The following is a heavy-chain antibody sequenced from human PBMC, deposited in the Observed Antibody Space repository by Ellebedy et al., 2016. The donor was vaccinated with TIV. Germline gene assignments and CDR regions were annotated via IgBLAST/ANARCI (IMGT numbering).Heavy chain of an antibody. CDR2: IGASGTEK. CDR3: ARDTAMNY. CDR1: GFTFSSHV. D-gene: IGHD5-18*01. V-gene: IGHV3-21*01. Sequence: GESLKISCVASGFTFSSHVMNWVRQAPGKGLEWVSFIGASGTEKYYADSVKGRFTISRDNAKNSLYLQMDSLRADDTAVFYCARDTAMNYWGLGTLVTVSS. J-gene: IGHJ4*02.